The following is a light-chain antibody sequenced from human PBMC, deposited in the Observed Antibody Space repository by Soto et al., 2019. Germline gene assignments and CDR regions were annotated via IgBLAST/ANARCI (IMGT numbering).Light chain of an antibody. Sequence: QSVLTQPASVSGSPGQSITISCTGTSSDVGFSNYVFWYQQHPGKAPKLIISDVSNRPSGVSNRFSGSKSGNTASLTISGLQDEDEADYYCSSYTSSSTDVFGTGTKVTVL. V-gene: IGLV2-14*01. CDR1: SSDVGFSNY. CDR3: SSYTSSSTDV. CDR2: DVS. J-gene: IGLJ1*01.